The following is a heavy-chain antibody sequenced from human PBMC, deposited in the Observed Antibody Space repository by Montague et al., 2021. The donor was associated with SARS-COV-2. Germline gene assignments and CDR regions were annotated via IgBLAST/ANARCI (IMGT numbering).Heavy chain of an antibody. J-gene: IGHJ6*03. Sequence: SETLSLTCTVSGGSISFYYWSWIRQPPGQGLEWIGYIYYSGSTNYNPSLKSRVTISVDTSKNQFPLKLSSVTAADTAVYYCARGPGFWCGYERGPQWGSYCYYYMDVWGKGTTVTVSS. CDR2: IYYSGST. CDR3: ARGPGFWCGYERGPQWGSYCYYYMDV. V-gene: IGHV4-59*01. CDR1: GGSISFYY. D-gene: IGHD3-3*01.